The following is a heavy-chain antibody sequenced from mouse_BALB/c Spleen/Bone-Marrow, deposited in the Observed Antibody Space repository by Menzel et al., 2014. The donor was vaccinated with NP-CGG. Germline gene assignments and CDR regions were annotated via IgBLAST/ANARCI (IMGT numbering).Heavy chain of an antibody. D-gene: IGHD1-1*01. CDR1: GFNIXDTY. J-gene: IGHJ2*01. V-gene: IGHV14-3*02. Sequence: DVQLQESGAELVKPGASVKLSCTASGFNIXDTYMHWVKQRPEQGLEWIGRIDPANGNTKYDPKFQGKATITADTSSNTAYLQLSSLTSEDTAVYYCARYYYGSSYFDYWGQGTTLTVSS. CDR3: ARYYYGSSYFDY. CDR2: IDPANGNT.